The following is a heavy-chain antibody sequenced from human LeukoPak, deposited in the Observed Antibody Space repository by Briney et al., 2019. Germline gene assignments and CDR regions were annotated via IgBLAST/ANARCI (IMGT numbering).Heavy chain of an antibody. J-gene: IGHJ4*02. D-gene: IGHD3-16*02. CDR3: ARGPTLGELSY. CDR2: IYYSGST. Sequence: SETLSLTCTVSGGSISSYYWSWIRQPPGKGLEWIGYIYYSGSTNYNPSLKSRVTISVDTSKNRFSLKLSSVTAADTAVYYCARGPTLGELSYWGQGTLVTVSS. V-gene: IGHV4-59*12. CDR1: GGSISSYY.